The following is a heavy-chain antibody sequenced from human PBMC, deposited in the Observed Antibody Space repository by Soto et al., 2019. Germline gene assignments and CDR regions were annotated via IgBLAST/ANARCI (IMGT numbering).Heavy chain of an antibody. D-gene: IGHD3-10*01. V-gene: IGHV3-23*01. CDR3: VKDVGYGFILFDY. J-gene: IGHJ4*02. CDR1: GFNFSSFG. Sequence: GGSLRLSCIASGFNFSSFGMTWVRQAPGKGLEWVSTVNGGGDSTHYADSVKGRFSIFRDNSKNTVYLQMNSLRAEDTAIYYCVKDVGYGFILFDYWGQGTLVTVSS. CDR2: VNGGGDST.